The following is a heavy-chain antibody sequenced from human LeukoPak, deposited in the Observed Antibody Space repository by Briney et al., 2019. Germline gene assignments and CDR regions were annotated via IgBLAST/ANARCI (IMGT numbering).Heavy chain of an antibody. J-gene: IGHJ4*02. V-gene: IGHV1-2*02. Sequence: GASVKVSCKASGYTFTGYYIHWVRQAPGQGLEWMGWINPNSGVTNYAQKFQGRVTMARDTSINTAYMELSRLRSDDTAVYYCATSVIPQAYWGQGTLVTVSS. D-gene: IGHD2-21*01. CDR2: INPNSGVT. CDR3: ATSVIPQAY. CDR1: GYTFTGYY.